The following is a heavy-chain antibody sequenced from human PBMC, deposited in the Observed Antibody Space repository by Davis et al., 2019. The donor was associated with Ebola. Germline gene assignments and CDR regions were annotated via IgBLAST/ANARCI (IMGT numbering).Heavy chain of an antibody. V-gene: IGHV5-51*01. CDR2: IYAGDSDT. CDR1: GYSFTSYW. CDR3: ARGTDGYNPGGYFDS. J-gene: IGHJ4*02. D-gene: IGHD5-24*01. Sequence: GGSLRLSCKGSGYSFTSYWIVWVRQMPGKGLEWMGIIYAGDSDTRYSPSFQGQVTISADKSISTAYLQWSSLKASDTAMYYCARGTDGYNPGGYFDSWGQGTLVTVSS.